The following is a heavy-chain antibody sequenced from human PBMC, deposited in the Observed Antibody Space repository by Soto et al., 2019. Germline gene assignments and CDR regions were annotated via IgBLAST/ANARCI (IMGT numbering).Heavy chain of an antibody. CDR1: GDSINSVDHY. D-gene: IGHD1-26*01. CDR3: ARLRWETENNWFDP. V-gene: IGHV4-30-4*01. J-gene: IGHJ5*02. CDR2: IYHSGST. Sequence: TLSLTCTVSGDSINSVDHYWSWIRQPPGKGLEWMGYIYHSGSTHYNPSLNSRLTISIDTSTNRFSLNLTSVTAADTAVYFCARLRWETENNWFDPWGQGALVTVSS.